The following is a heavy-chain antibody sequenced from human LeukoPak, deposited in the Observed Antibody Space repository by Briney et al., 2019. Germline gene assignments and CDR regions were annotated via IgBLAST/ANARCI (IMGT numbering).Heavy chain of an antibody. J-gene: IGHJ5*02. D-gene: IGHD4-17*01. CDR2: INPNSGGT. CDR1: GYTFTGYY. CDR3: ARDYGDYGGLNWFDP. V-gene: IGHV1-2*02. Sequence: GASVKVSCKASGYTFTGYYMHWVRQAPGQGLEWMGWINPNSGGTNYAQKFQGRVTMTRDTSISTAYMELSRLRSDDTAVYYCARDYGDYGGLNWFDPWGQGTLVTVSS.